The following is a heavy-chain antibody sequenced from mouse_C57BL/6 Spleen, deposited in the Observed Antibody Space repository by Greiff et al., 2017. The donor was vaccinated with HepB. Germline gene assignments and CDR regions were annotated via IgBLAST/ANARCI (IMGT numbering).Heavy chain of an antibody. CDR3: AREGTTVVATHWYFDV. CDR2: ISDGGSYT. J-gene: IGHJ1*03. CDR1: GFTFSSYA. D-gene: IGHD1-1*01. Sequence: EVKLMESGGGLVKPGGSLKLSCAASGFTFSSYAMSWVRQTPEKRLEWVATISDGGSYTYYPDNVKGRFTISRDNAKNNLYLQMSHLKSEDTAMYYCAREGTTVVATHWYFDVWGTGTTVTVSS. V-gene: IGHV5-4*01.